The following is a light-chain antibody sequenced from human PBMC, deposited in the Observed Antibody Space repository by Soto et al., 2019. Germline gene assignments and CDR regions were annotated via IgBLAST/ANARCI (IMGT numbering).Light chain of an antibody. V-gene: IGKV1-39*01. Sequence: DIQMTQSPFSLSASVGDRVTITCRASHSISNYLNWYQQKPDKAPKLLICAASTLQSGVPSRFSGSGSETDFALTISSLQPEDFASYDCQQSYNTPRTFGEGPMLEMK. CDR3: QQSYNTPRT. CDR1: HSISNY. J-gene: IGKJ2*01. CDR2: AAS.